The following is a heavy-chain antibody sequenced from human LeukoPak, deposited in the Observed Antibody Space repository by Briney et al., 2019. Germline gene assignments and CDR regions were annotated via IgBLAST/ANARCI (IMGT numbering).Heavy chain of an antibody. Sequence: PGGSLRFSGAASAFTLSSYAMSWVRQAPGKGLEWVLAISGSGGSTYYADSVKGRFTNSRDRSNNRLYLKMTSLRAEDTAIYYCAKDVAATISSGGYYFDLWGQGTLVTVSS. J-gene: IGHJ4*02. V-gene: IGHV3-23*01. CDR2: ISGSGGST. D-gene: IGHD5-12*01. CDR3: AKDVAATISSGGYYFDL. CDR1: AFTLSSYA.